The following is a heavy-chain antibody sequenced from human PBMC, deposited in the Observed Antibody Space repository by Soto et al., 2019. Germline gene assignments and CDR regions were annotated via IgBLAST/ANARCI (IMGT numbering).Heavy chain of an antibody. Sequence: SETLSLTCTVSGGSISSGGYYWNWIRQHPGKGLEWIGYIYYSGSTYYNPSLKSRVTISVDTSKNQFSLKLSSVTAADTAVYYCARGGVLEYSWSQGTLVTVSS. CDR1: GGSISSGGYY. CDR3: ARGGVLEYS. D-gene: IGHD6-6*01. V-gene: IGHV4-31*03. CDR2: IYYSGST. J-gene: IGHJ4*02.